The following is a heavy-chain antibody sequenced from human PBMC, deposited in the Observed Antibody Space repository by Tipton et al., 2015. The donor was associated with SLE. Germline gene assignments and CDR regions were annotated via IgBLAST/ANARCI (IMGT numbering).Heavy chain of an antibody. J-gene: IGHJ6*02. CDR3: ARGLDSITYGMNV. CDR1: GGSISNYY. D-gene: IGHD3-22*01. Sequence: LRLSCTVSGGSISNYYWSWIRQPPGKGLEWIGYIYYSGSTNYNPSLKSRVTISVDKSKNQFSLKLTSVTAADTAVYFCARGLDSITYGMNVWGQGTTVTVFS. CDR2: IYYSGST. V-gene: IGHV4-59*01.